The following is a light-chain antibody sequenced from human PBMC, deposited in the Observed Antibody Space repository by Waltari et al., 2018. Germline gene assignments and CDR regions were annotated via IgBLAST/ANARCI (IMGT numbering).Light chain of an antibody. CDR3: CSYAGSFTGV. V-gene: IGLV2-23*02. CDR1: NSDVGRYNL. J-gene: IGLJ3*02. CDR2: DVT. Sequence: QSAPTQPASVSGSPGQSITISCTGTNSDVGRYNLVSWYQQHPDKAPKLIIYDVTERPSGVSDLLSGSKSGNTASLTISGLQAEDEADYYCCSYAGSFTGVFGGGTKLTVL.